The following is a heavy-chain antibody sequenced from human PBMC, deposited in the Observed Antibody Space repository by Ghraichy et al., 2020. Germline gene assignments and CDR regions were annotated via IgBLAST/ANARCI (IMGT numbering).Heavy chain of an antibody. CDR1: GGSFSGYY. CDR3: ARVVDYGDSYWYFDL. J-gene: IGHJ2*01. V-gene: IGHV4-34*01. CDR2: INHSGST. Sequence: SETLSLTCAVYGGSFSGYYWSWIRQPPGKGLEWIGEINHSGSTNYNPSLKSRVTISVDTSKNQFSLKLSSVTAADTAVYYCARVVDYGDSYWYFDLWGRGTLVTVSS. D-gene: IGHD4-17*01.